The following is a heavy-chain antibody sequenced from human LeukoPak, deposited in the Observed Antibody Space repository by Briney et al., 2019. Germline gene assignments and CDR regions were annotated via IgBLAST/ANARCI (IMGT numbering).Heavy chain of an antibody. V-gene: IGHV1-2*02. J-gene: IGHJ5*02. Sequence: ASVKVSCKASGYTFTGYYMHWVRQAPGQGLEWMGWINPNSGGTNYAQKFQGRVTMTRDTSISTAYMELSRLRSDDTAVYYCARDGGSGGSSWFDPWGQGTLVTVSS. D-gene: IGHD2-15*01. CDR2: INPNSGGT. CDR3: ARDGGSGGSSWFDP. CDR1: GYTFTGYY.